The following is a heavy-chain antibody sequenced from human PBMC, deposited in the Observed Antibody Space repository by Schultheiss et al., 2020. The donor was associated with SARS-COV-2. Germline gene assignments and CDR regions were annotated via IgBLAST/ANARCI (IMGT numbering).Heavy chain of an antibody. CDR1: GGSFSGYY. J-gene: IGHJ6*02. CDR3: ARASDWDYGDYYYYYGMDV. D-gene: IGHD4-17*01. CDR2: IYTSGST. Sequence: SQTLSLTCAVYGGSFSGYYWSWIRQPPGKGLEWIGRIYTSGSTNYNPSLKSRVTMSVDTSKNQFSLKLSSVTAADTAVYYCARASDWDYGDYYYYYGMDVWGRGTTVTVSS. V-gene: IGHV4-59*10.